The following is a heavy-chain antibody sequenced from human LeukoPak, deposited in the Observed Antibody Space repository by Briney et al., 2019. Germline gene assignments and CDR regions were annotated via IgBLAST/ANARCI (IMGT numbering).Heavy chain of an antibody. D-gene: IGHD3-3*01. Sequence: ASVKVSCKASGYTFTSYGISWVRQAPGQGLEWMGWISAYNGNTNYAQRVQGRVTMTTDTSTSTAYMELRSLRSDDTAVYYCARDGYDFLSGYYRTPFDNWGQGTLVTVSS. V-gene: IGHV1-18*01. CDR2: ISAYNGNT. J-gene: IGHJ4*02. CDR1: GYTFTSYG. CDR3: ARDGYDFLSGYYRTPFDN.